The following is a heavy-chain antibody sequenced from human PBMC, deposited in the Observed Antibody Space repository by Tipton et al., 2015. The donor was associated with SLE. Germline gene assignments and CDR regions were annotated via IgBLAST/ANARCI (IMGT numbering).Heavy chain of an antibody. CDR2: IGTSGIT. D-gene: IGHD2-2*01. CDR3: VKDRGVGISSSWH. V-gene: IGHV3-23*01. CDR1: GFTFSNYA. Sequence: GSLRLSCAASGFTFSNYAMTWVRQAPGRGLEWVSVIGTSGITFYADSAKGRFTISRDNSKNTVYLQMNNLRAEDTAIYYCVKDRGVGISSSWHWGRGTLVTVSS. J-gene: IGHJ4*02.